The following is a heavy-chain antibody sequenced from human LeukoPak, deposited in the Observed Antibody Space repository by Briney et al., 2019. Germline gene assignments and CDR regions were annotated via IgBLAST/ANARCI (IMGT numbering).Heavy chain of an antibody. J-gene: IGHJ4*02. CDR1: GFTISSYA. CDR3: ARDLRTGSYLDY. CDR2: LPYDGSNQ. Sequence: GTSLRLSCAASGFTISSYAMHWIRQAPGKGLEWVAVLPYDGSNQYYADSVKGRFTISRDNSKNTLYLQMNSLRGEDTAVYYCARDLRTGSYLDYWGQGTLVTVSS. V-gene: IGHV3-30*01. D-gene: IGHD1-1*01.